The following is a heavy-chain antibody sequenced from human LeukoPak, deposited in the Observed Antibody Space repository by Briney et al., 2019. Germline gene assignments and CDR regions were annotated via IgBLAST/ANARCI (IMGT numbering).Heavy chain of an antibody. J-gene: IGHJ4*02. CDR1: GGSISSYC. Sequence: PSDTLSLTCTVSGGSISSYCWSWLRQPAGKGLEWIGRIYTSRSTNYNPSLKSRVTMSVDTSKNQFSLKLSSVTAADTAVYYCARGYSGSNGLLLSYFDYWGQGTLVSVS. CDR3: ARGYSGSNGLLLSYFDY. V-gene: IGHV4-4*07. CDR2: IYTSRST. D-gene: IGHD1-26*01.